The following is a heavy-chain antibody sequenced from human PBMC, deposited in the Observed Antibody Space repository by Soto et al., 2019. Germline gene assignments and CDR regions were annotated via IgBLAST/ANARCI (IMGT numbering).Heavy chain of an antibody. CDR2: ISAYNGNT. D-gene: IGHD6-13*01. CDR1: GYTFTSYG. V-gene: IGHV1-18*01. J-gene: IGHJ6*03. CDR3: ARDRSEAAADYYYYYMDV. Sequence: VASVKVSCKASGYTFTSYGISWVRQAPGQGLEWMGWISAYNGNTNYAQKLQGRVTMTTDTSTSTAYMELRSLRSDDTAVYYCARDRSEAAADYYYYYMDVWGKGTTVTVSS.